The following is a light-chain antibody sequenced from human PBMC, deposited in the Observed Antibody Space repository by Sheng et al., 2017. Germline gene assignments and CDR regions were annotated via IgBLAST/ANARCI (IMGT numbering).Light chain of an antibody. J-gene: IGKJ1*01. CDR1: QSSIKW. Sequence: DIQLTQSPSTLSASVGDRVTITCRASQSSIKWLAWYQQKPGKAPKLLIYEASSLESGVPSRFSGSGSGTEFTLTISSLQPDDYATYYCQQYNSYPWTFGQGTKVEIK. CDR2: EAS. V-gene: IGKV1-5*03. CDR3: QQYNSYPWT.